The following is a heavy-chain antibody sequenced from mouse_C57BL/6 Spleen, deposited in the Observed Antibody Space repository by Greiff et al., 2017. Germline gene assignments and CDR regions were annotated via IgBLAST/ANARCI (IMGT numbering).Heavy chain of an antibody. CDR3: PRSYHERSYFDY. V-gene: IGHV14-2*01. CDR1: GFNIKDYY. J-gene: IGHJ2*01. CDR2: IDPEDGET. Sequence: VQLQQSGAELVKPGASVKLSCTASGFNIKDYYMHWVKQRTEQGLAWIGRIDPEDGETKYAPKFQGKATITADTSSNTAYLQLISLTSEYSAVSSCPRSYHERSYFDYWGPGTTLTVSS. D-gene: IGHD2-10*01.